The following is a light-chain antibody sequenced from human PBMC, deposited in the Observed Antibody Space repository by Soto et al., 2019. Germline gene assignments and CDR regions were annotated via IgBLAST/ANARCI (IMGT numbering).Light chain of an antibody. CDR1: QSVSSSY. J-gene: IGKJ1*01. Sequence: EIVLTQSPGTPSLSPGERATLSCRASQSVSSSYLAWYQQKPGQAPRLLIYGASSRATGIPDRFSGSGSGTDFTLTISSLQPDDFATYYCQHYNSYSEAFGQGTKV. CDR3: QHYNSYSEA. CDR2: GAS. V-gene: IGKV3-20*01.